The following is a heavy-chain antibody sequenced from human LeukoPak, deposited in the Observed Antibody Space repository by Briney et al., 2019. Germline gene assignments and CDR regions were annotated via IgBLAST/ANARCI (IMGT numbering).Heavy chain of an antibody. D-gene: IGHD1-26*01. Sequence: SETLSLTCTVSGDSISSSSYYWGWIRQPPGKGLEWIGTIYYSGSTYYNPSLKSRVTISVDTSKNQFSLKLSSVTAADTAVYYCAREYSGSQTDYWGQGTLVTVSS. CDR1: GDSISSSSYY. J-gene: IGHJ4*02. CDR3: AREYSGSQTDY. CDR2: IYYSGST. V-gene: IGHV4-39*07.